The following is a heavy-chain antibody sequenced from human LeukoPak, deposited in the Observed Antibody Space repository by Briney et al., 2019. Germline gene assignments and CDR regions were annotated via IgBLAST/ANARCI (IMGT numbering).Heavy chain of an antibody. V-gene: IGHV5-51*01. Sequence: GESLKISCKGSGYSFTSYWIGWVRQMPGKGLEWMGIIYPGDSDTRYSPSFQGQVTISADKSISTAYLQWSSLKASDTAMYYCATDWHDYGDYLPDAFDIWGQGTMVTVSS. CDR2: IYPGDSDT. D-gene: IGHD4-17*01. J-gene: IGHJ3*02. CDR1: GYSFTSYW. CDR3: ATDWHDYGDYLPDAFDI.